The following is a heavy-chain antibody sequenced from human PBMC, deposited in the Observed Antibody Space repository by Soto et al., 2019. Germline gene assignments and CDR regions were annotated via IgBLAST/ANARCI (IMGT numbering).Heavy chain of an antibody. D-gene: IGHD3-10*01. V-gene: IGHV4-31*03. CDR1: GVSLSSAGNY. CDR2: IHNSGST. Sequence: QVQLRESGPGLVKPSQTLSLTYTVSGVSLSSAGNYWTWIRQHPGKGLEWIGDIHNSGSTHYNPSLKSRVTISIDTSNNQVSLRLSSVTAADTAVYYCARDLVIRGIGAFDSWGQGTLVTVSS. J-gene: IGHJ4*02. CDR3: ARDLVIRGIGAFDS.